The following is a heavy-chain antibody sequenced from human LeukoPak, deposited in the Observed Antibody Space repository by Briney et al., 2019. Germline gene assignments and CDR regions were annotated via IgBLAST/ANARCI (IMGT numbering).Heavy chain of an antibody. J-gene: IGHJ4*02. V-gene: IGHV3-48*01. Sequence: GGTLRLSCVASGFTFNKYSMNWVRQAPGKGLQWLSYISGTSRTIYYADSVKGRFAISRDNARNSLYLQMSSLRVEDTAVYYCAKDGWLESGRTPFYFDSWGQGTLVTVSS. CDR1: GFTFNKYS. CDR2: ISGTSRTI. D-gene: IGHD3-10*01. CDR3: AKDGWLESGRTPFYFDS.